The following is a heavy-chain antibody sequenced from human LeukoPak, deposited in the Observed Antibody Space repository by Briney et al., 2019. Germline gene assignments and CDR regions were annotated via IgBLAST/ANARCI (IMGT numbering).Heavy chain of an antibody. CDR1: GFTFSDYY. D-gene: IGHD2-2*02. CDR2: ISSSGSTI. CDR3: ARGPNTYCSSTSCYKDGYYYYMDV. J-gene: IGHJ6*03. Sequence: GGSLRLSCAASGFTFSDYYMSWIRQAPGKGLEWVSYISSSGSTIYYADSVKGRLTISRDNAKNSLYLQMNSLRAEDTAVYYCARGPNTYCSSTSCYKDGYYYYMDVWGKGTTVTVSS. V-gene: IGHV3-11*01.